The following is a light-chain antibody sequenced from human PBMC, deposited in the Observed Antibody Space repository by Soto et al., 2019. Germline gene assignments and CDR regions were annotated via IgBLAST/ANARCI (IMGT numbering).Light chain of an antibody. CDR1: QSIRKY. Sequence: DLQMTQSPSSLSASVGDRVIITCRASQSIRKYLNWYQHKPGKVPTLLIYAASSLQSGVPSRFSGSGSGTEFTLTITSLQPEDFATYYCQQSGDTPPWTCGQGTKVEIK. CDR2: AAS. CDR3: QQSGDTPPWT. V-gene: IGKV1-39*01. J-gene: IGKJ1*01.